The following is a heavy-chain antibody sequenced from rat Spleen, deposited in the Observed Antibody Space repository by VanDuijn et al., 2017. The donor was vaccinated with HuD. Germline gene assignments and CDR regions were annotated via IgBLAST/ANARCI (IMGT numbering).Heavy chain of an antibody. CDR2: ISYSGST. CDR3: ARGGELDWFAY. Sequence: EVQLQESGPGLVKPSQSLSLTCSVTGYSITSNYWGWIRKFPGNKMEWMGYISYSGSTRPSLKSRISITRDTSKNQFFLQLNSVTTEDTATYYCARGGELDWFAYWGQGVMVTVSS. CDR1: GYSITSNY. J-gene: IGHJ2*01. D-gene: IGHD1-6*01. V-gene: IGHV3-1*01.